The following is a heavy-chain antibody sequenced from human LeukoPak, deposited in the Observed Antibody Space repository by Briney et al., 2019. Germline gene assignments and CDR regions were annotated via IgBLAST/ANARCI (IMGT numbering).Heavy chain of an antibody. D-gene: IGHD3-3*01. Sequence: SVKVSCKASGGTFSSYAISWVRQAPGQGLEWMGGIIPIFGTANYAQKFQGRVTITADESTSTAYMELSSLRSEDTAVYYCARTESGSENYYYGMDVWGQGTTVTVSS. CDR1: GGTFSSYA. CDR2: IIPIFGTA. CDR3: ARTESGSENYYYGMDV. J-gene: IGHJ6*02. V-gene: IGHV1-69*13.